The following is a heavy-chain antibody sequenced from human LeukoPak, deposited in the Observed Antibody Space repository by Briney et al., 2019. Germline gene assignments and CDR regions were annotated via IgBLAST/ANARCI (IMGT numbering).Heavy chain of an antibody. D-gene: IGHD6-19*01. Sequence: GGSLRLSCAASGFTSSSYWMHWVRQAPGKGLVWVSRINSDGSSTSYADSVKGRFTISRDNAKNTLYLQMNSLRAEDTAVYYCARDLGWYGGEYIFDYWGQGTLVTVSS. CDR2: INSDGSST. V-gene: IGHV3-74*01. J-gene: IGHJ4*02. CDR1: GFTSSSYW. CDR3: ARDLGWYGGEYIFDY.